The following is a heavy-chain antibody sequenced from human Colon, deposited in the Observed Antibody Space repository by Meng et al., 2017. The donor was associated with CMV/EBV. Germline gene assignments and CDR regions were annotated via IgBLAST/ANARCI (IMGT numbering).Heavy chain of an antibody. J-gene: IGHJ6*02. CDR3: ARVAAHYYYGMDV. D-gene: IGHD6-13*01. V-gene: IGHV3-48*03. CDR2: ISSSGSTI. CDR1: GFTFNNYW. Sequence: GGSLRLSCVGSGFTFNNYWMTWVRQAPGKGLEWVSYISSSGSTIYYADSVKGRFTISRDNAKNSLYLQMNSLRAEDTAVYYCARVAAHYYYGMDVWGQGTTVTVSS.